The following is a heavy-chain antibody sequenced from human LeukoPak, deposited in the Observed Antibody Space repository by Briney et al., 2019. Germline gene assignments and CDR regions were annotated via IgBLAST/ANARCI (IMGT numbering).Heavy chain of an antibody. CDR2: ISGDGGST. CDR3: AKGDYYAKKFPFDY. D-gene: IGHD3-10*01. J-gene: IGHJ4*02. V-gene: IGHV3-43*02. Sequence: PGGSLRLSCAASGFTFDDYAMHWVRQAPGKGLEWVSLISGDGGSTYYADSVKGRFTISGDNSKNSLYLQMNSLRTEDTALYYCAKGDYYAKKFPFDYWGQGTLVTVSS. CDR1: GFTFDDYA.